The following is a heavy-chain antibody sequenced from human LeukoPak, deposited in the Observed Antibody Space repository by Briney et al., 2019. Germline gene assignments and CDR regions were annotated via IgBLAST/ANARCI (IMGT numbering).Heavy chain of an antibody. CDR3: ARDRGSSWYLY. D-gene: IGHD6-13*01. CDR2: INPNSGGT. J-gene: IGHJ4*02. CDR1: GYTSTRYY. V-gene: IGHV1-2*02. Sequence: ASVKVSCKAFGYTSTRYYMHWVRQAPGQGLEWMGWINPNSGGTNYAQKFQGRVTMTRDTSISTAYMELSRLRSDDTAVYYCARDRGSSWYLYWGQGTLVTVSS.